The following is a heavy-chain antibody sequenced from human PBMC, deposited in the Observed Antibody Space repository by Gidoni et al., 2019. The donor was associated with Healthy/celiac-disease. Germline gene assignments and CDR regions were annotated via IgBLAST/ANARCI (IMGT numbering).Heavy chain of an antibody. CDR2: IYHSGGT. D-gene: IGHD6-19*01. CDR3: ASRIAVAGTGPSDAFDI. Sequence: QVQLQESGPGLVKPSETLSLTCAVSGASISRGYYGGWIRQPPGKGLEWIGSIYHSGGTYYNPSLKSRVTISVDTSKNQFSLKLSSVTAADTAVYYCASRIAVAGTGPSDAFDIWGQGTMVTVSS. J-gene: IGHJ3*02. V-gene: IGHV4-38-2*01. CDR1: GASISRGYY.